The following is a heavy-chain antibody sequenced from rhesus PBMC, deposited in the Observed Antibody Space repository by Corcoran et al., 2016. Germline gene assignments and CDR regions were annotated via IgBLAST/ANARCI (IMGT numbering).Heavy chain of an antibody. CDR1: GYSISSGYG. D-gene: IGHD1-44*02. Sequence: QLQLQESGPGLVKPSETLSLTCAVSGYSISSGYGGSCIRQPPGKGLEWIGYILYRGSTSYDPSLKMRVAISRDTSKNQFSLKLSSMTAADTAVYYCAGEGVGGHFDYWGQGVLVTVSS. CDR3: AGEGVGGHFDY. CDR2: ILYRGST. V-gene: IGHV4-122*02. J-gene: IGHJ4*01.